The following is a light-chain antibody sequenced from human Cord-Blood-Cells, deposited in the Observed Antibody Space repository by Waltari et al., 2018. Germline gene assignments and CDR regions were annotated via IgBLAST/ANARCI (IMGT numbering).Light chain of an antibody. CDR2: DVS. CDR1: SSDVGGYNY. J-gene: IGLJ3*02. CDR3: SSYARSRPWL. V-gene: IGLV2-14*01. Sequence: QSALTQPASVSGSPGQSITISCTGTSSDVGGYNYVSWYQQHPGQAPKLMIYDVSKRHSWVAKSISGFKSGNTASLTISGLQPEDEADYSCSSYARSRPWLFGGGTKLTVL.